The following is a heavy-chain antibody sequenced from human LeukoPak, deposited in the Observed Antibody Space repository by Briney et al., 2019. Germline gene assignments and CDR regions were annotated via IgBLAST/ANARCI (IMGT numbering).Heavy chain of an antibody. CDR2: INPNSGGT. CDR3: ARVQDYGDYPDY. CDR1: GYTFTGYY. Sequence: ASVKVSCKASGYTFTGYYLHWVRQAPGQGLEWMGWINPNSGGTNYAQKFQGRVTMTRDTSISTAYMELSRPRSDDTAVYYCARVQDYGDYPDYWGQGTLVTVSS. J-gene: IGHJ4*02. V-gene: IGHV1-2*02. D-gene: IGHD4-17*01.